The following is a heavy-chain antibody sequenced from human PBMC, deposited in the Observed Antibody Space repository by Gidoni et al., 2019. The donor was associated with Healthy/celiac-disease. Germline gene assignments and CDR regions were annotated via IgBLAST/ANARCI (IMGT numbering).Heavy chain of an antibody. CDR2: ISGSGGST. CDR3: AKDHDRIAAAGT. V-gene: IGHV3-23*01. D-gene: IGHD6-13*01. J-gene: IGHJ5*02. CDR1: GFTFSSYA. Sequence: EVQLLESGGGLVQPGGSLRLSCAASGFTFSSYARSWVRQAPGKGVECVSAISGSGGSTYYADSVKGRFTISRDNSKNTLYLQMNSLRAEDTAVYYCAKDHDRIAAAGTWGQGTLVTVSS.